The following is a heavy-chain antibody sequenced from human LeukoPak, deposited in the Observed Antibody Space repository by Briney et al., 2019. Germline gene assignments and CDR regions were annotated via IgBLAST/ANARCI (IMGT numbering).Heavy chain of an antibody. Sequence: GGSLRLSCAASGFTFSTYLMSWVRQAPGKGLEWVANIKQDGSEKYYVDSVKGRFTISRDNAKNSLYLQMNSLRAEDTAEYYCAREGYDFWSGYSFYFDYWGQGTLVTVSS. J-gene: IGHJ4*02. CDR1: GFTFSTYL. CDR3: AREGYDFWSGYSFYFDY. V-gene: IGHV3-7*01. D-gene: IGHD3-3*01. CDR2: IKQDGSEK.